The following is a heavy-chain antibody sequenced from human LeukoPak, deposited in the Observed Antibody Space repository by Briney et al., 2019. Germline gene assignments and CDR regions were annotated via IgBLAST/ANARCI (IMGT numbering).Heavy chain of an antibody. J-gene: IGHJ4*02. CDR2: LSSDGVDK. Sequence: GGSLRLSCAASGFTFSSYVMHWVRQTPGKGLEWVAILSSDGVDKRYADSVQGRFTISRDNAKNSLYLQMNSLRAEDTAVYYCARDEYCTNGVCYNYHDYWGQGTLVTVSS. CDR3: ARDEYCTNGVCYNYHDY. CDR1: GFTFSSYV. D-gene: IGHD2-8*01. V-gene: IGHV3-30-3*01.